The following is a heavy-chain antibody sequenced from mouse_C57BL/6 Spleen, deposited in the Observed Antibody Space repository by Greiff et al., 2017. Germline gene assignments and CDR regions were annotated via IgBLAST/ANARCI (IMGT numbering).Heavy chain of an antibody. Sequence: QVQLQQSGPELVKPGASVKISCKASGYAFSSSWMNWVKQRPGKGLEWIGRIYPGDGDTNYKGKFKGKATLTADKSSSTAYMQLSRLTSEDSAVYFCARDYFFAYWGQGTLVTVSA. CDR3: ARDYFFAY. J-gene: IGHJ3*01. CDR2: IYPGDGDT. D-gene: IGHD1-1*01. CDR1: GYAFSSSW. V-gene: IGHV1-82*01.